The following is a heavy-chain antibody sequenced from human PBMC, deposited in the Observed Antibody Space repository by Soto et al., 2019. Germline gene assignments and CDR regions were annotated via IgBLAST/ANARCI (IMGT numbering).Heavy chain of an antibody. CDR3: AHRPSGWYLFDY. Sequence: QITLKESGPTLVRPTQTLTLTCTFSGFSLSTSGLGVGWIRQPPGKALEWLALIYWNDDKRYSPSLKARLTITKDTSTNQVVLTMTNMDPVDTATYFCAHRPSGWYLFDYWGRGTLVTVSS. J-gene: IGHJ4*02. V-gene: IGHV2-5*01. CDR2: IYWNDDK. D-gene: IGHD6-19*01. CDR1: GFSLSTSGLG.